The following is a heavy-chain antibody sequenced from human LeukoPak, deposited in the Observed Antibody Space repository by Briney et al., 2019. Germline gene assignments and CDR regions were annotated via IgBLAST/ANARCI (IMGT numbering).Heavy chain of an antibody. Sequence: ASVKVSCKASGYTFTGYYIHWVRQAPGQGLEWMGWINPNSGGTSYAQKFQGRVTMTRDTSISTAYMELSRLRSDDTAVYYCARALYSSGSDAFDIWGQGTMVTVSS. CDR1: GYTFTGYY. V-gene: IGHV1-2*02. CDR2: INPNSGGT. J-gene: IGHJ3*02. CDR3: ARALYSSGSDAFDI. D-gene: IGHD6-19*01.